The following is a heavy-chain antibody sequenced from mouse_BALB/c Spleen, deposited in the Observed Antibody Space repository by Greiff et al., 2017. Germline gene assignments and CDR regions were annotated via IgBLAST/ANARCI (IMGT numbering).Heavy chain of an antibody. Sequence: EVQLQQSGTVLARPGASVKMSCKASGYTFTSYWMHWVKQRPGQGLEWIGAIYPGNSDTSYNQKFKGKAKLTAVTSTSTAYMGLSSLTNEDSAVYYCTSPTIYYDYDDYWGQGTTLTVSS. CDR1: GYTFTSYW. CDR2: IYPGNSDT. CDR3: TSPTIYYDYDDY. D-gene: IGHD2-4*01. J-gene: IGHJ2*01. V-gene: IGHV1-5*01.